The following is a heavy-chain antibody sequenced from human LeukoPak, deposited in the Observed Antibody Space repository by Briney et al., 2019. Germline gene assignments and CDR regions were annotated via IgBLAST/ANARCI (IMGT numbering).Heavy chain of an antibody. CDR1: GGSFSGYY. CDR3: ARGRAVAGPSRIKYYYYGMDV. Sequence: SETLSLTCAIYGGSFSGYYWSWIRQPPGKGLEWIGEINHSGSTNYNPSLKSRVTISVDTSKNQFSLKLSSVTAADTAVYYCARGRAVAGPSRIKYYYYGMDVWGQGTTVTVSS. CDR2: INHSGST. J-gene: IGHJ6*02. V-gene: IGHV4-34*01. D-gene: IGHD6-19*01.